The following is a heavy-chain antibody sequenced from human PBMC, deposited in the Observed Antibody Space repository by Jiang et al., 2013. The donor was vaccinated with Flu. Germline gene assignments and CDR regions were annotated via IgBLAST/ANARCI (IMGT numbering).Heavy chain of an antibody. Sequence: GAEVKKPGASVKVSCKASGYTFTSYGISWVRQAPGQGLEWMGWISAYNGNTNYAQKLQGRVTMTTDTSTSTAYMELRSLRSDDTAVYYCARSPPDIVVVVAAGAGYYYGMDVWGKGTTVTVSS. CDR3: ARSPPDIVVVVAAGAGYYYGMDV. CDR2: ISAYNGNT. J-gene: IGHJ6*04. CDR1: GYTFTSYG. D-gene: IGHD2-15*01. V-gene: IGHV1-18*01.